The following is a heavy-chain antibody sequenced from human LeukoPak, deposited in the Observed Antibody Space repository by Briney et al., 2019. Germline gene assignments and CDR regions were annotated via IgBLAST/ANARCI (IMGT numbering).Heavy chain of an antibody. CDR2: IYTSGST. Sequence: SETLSLTCTVSGGSISSGSYYWSWIRQPAGKGLEWIGRIYTSGSTNYNPSLKSRVTISVDTSKNQFSLKLSSVTAAGTAVYYCARVRYCSGGSCSSPTYFDYWGQGTLVTVSS. J-gene: IGHJ4*02. D-gene: IGHD2-15*01. CDR3: ARVRYCSGGSCSSPTYFDY. CDR1: GGSISSGSYY. V-gene: IGHV4-61*02.